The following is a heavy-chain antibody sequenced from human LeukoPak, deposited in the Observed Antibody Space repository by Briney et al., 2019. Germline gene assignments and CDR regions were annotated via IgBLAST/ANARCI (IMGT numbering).Heavy chain of an antibody. D-gene: IGHD3-16*01. J-gene: IGHJ4*02. V-gene: IGHV3-64D*06. Sequence: PGGSLRLSCSASGFTFIHYAMNWVRQAPGKGPEYVSSISVDGGRTYCADSVEGRFTISRDNSNNTVFLQMTGLRTEDSAVYYCVKDQVTSMINKDFDHWGRGTLVTVSS. CDR2: ISVDGGRT. CDR1: GFTFIHYA. CDR3: VKDQVTSMINKDFDH.